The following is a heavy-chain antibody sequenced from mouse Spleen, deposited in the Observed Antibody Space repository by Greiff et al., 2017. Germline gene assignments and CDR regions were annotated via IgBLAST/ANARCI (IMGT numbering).Heavy chain of an antibody. CDR1: GYTFTSYW. CDR3: ARLITTVEGGYAMDY. Sequence: QVQLRQPGAELVKPGASVKLSCKASGYTFTSYWMQWVKQRPGQGLEWIGEIDPSDSYTNYNQKFKGKATLTVDTSSSTAYMQLSSLTSEDSAVYYCARLITTVEGGYAMDYWGQGTSVTVSS. CDR2: IDPSDSYT. J-gene: IGHJ4*01. D-gene: IGHD1-1*01. V-gene: IGHV1-50*01.